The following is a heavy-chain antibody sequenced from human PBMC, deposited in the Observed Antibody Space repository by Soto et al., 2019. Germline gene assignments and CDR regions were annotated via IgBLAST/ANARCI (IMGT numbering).Heavy chain of an antibody. D-gene: IGHD2-2*01. J-gene: IGHJ3*02. CDR1: GYTFTSYY. V-gene: IGHV1-46*01. Sequence: ASVKVSCKASGYTFTSYYMHWVRQAPGQGLEWMGIINPSGGSTSYAQKFQGRVTMTRDTSTSTIYMELSSLRSEDTAVYYCARERYCGSTSCYRDAFDIWGQGTMVTVSS. CDR2: INPSGGST. CDR3: ARERYCGSTSCYRDAFDI.